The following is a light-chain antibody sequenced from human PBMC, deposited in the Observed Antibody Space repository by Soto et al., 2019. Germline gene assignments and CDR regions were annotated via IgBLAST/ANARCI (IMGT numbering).Light chain of an antibody. CDR3: ASNTAGGTLV. J-gene: IGLJ3*02. CDR2: KVT. CDR1: RSDVGGDGY. V-gene: IGLV2-14*01. Sequence: QSALTQPASVSGSPGQSITISCTGTRSDVGGDGYVSWYQQHPGKAPKVMIYKVTNRPAGVSVRFSGSKSGNTASLTISGLQAEDEADYYCASNTAGGTLVFGRGTKLTVL.